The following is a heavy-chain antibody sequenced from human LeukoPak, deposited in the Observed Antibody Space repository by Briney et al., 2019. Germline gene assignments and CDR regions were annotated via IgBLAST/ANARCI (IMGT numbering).Heavy chain of an antibody. CDR1: GFTFSNYA. D-gene: IGHD3-22*01. CDR2: ITGSGGNT. V-gene: IGHV3-23*01. J-gene: IGHJ5*02. Sequence: PGGSLRLSCAASGFTFSNYAMTWVSQAPGKGLEWVSSITGSGGNTYYVDSVRGRFTISRDNSKNTLFLQMNSLRAEDTAVYHCASHDTSGYYLYRYLRTWGQGTLVTVSS. CDR3: ASHDTSGYYLYRYLRT.